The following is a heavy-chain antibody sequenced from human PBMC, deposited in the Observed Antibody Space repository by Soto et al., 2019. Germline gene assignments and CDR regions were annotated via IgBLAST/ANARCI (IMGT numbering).Heavy chain of an antibody. J-gene: IGHJ5*02. CDR3: ARAGASLYNWFDP. V-gene: IGHV1-2*04. CDR2: INPNSGGT. Sequence: ASVKVSCTASGYTFTGYYMHWVRQAPGQGLEWMGWINPNSGGTNYAQKFQGWVTMTGDTSISTAYMELSRLRSDDTAVYYCARAGASLYNWFDPWGQETLVTVSS. CDR1: GYTFTGYY. D-gene: IGHD3-10*01.